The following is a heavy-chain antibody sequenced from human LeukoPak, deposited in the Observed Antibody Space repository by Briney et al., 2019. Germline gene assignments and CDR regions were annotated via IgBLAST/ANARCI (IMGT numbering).Heavy chain of an antibody. V-gene: IGHV3-23*01. CDR1: GFAFSSYA. CDR2: ISGSGGST. J-gene: IGHJ4*02. Sequence: GGSLRLSCAASGFAFSSYAMSWVRQAPGKGLEWVSAISGSGGSTYYADSVKGRFTISRDNAKNSLYLQMNSLRAEDTAVYYCARGSSSFDYWGQGTLVTVSS. D-gene: IGHD6-13*01. CDR3: ARGSSSFDY.